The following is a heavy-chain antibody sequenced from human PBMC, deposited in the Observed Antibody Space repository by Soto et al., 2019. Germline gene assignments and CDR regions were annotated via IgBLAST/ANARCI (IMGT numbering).Heavy chain of an antibody. CDR2: ISYDGSNK. CDR3: AKEGHNAKDSDFDY. D-gene: IGHD1-20*01. Sequence: GSLRLSCAASGFTFSDYGMHWVRQAPGKGLEWRAFISYDGSNKYYADSVKGRFTISRDNSKNTLWLQMNSLRAEDTAVYYCAKEGHNAKDSDFDYWGQGTLVTVSS. J-gene: IGHJ4*02. CDR1: GFTFSDYG. V-gene: IGHV3-30*18.